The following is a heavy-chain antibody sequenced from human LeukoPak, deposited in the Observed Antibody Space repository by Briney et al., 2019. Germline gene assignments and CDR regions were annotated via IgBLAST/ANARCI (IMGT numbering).Heavy chain of an antibody. CDR2: IIPIFGTA. CDR1: GGTFSSYA. CDR3: ARDMRRSRARWENLGLDP. J-gene: IGHJ5*02. V-gene: IGHV1-69*06. D-gene: IGHD3-16*01. Sequence: GASVKVSCKASGGTFSSYAISWVRQAPGQGLEWMGGIIPIFGTANYAQKLQGRVTMTADTSTSTAYMELRSLRSDDTAVYYCARDMRRSRARWENLGLDPWGQGTLVTVSS.